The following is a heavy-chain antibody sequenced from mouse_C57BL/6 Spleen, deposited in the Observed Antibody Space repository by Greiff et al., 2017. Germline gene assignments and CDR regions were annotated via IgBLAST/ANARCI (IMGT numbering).Heavy chain of an antibody. Sequence: QVQLKQSGPGLMQPSQSLSITCTVSGFSFTSYGVHWVRQSPGKGLEWLGVIWRGGSTDYNAAFMSRLSITKDNSKSQVFFKMNSLQADDTAIYYCAKNSLFTTVVEGYFDVGGTGTTVTVAS. D-gene: IGHD1-1*01. CDR1: GFSFTSYG. CDR2: IWRGGST. V-gene: IGHV2-5*01. CDR3: AKNSLFTTVVEGYFDV. J-gene: IGHJ1*03.